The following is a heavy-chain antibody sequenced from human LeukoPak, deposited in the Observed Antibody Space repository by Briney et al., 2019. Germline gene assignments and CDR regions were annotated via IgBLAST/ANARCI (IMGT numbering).Heavy chain of an antibody. J-gene: IGHJ4*02. D-gene: IGHD6-13*01. V-gene: IGHV4-59*01. CDR3: ARRVGIAAAGLPSD. Sequence: SETLSLTCTVSGGSITTYYWSWIRQPPGKGLEWIGYIHHSGVSNQSPSLKSRVTISIDTSKNQFSLRLSSVTAADTAIYYCARRVGIAAAGLPSDWGQGTLVTVSS. CDR1: GGSITTYY. CDR2: IHHSGVS.